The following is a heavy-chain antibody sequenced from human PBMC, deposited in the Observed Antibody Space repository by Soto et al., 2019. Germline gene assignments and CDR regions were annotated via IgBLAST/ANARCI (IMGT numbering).Heavy chain of an antibody. D-gene: IGHD3-16*01. CDR2: TSYDGNNK. CDR3: ARWGTTGGFDL. CDR1: GFMFKSYV. V-gene: IGHV3-30*19. Sequence: QLQLVESGGGVVQPGTSLRLSCTASGFMFKSYVMHWVRQSPGKGLEWVALTSYDGNNKYYGDSVKGRFTVSRENSKNTLHLQMDSLRPEDTALYGCARWGTTGGFDLWGQGTLVSVSS. J-gene: IGHJ4*02.